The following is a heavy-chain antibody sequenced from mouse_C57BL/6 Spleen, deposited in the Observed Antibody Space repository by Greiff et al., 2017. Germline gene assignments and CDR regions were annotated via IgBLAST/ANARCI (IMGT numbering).Heavy chain of an antibody. CDR2: ISSGSSTF. Sequence: ELQGVDSGGGLVKPGGSLRLSCAASGFPFSDYGMNWVRQAPEKGLDWVAYISSGSSTFYYADTVKGRFTISRDNAKNTLCLKMTSLRSEDTAMYYCARGLYFDDWGQGTTLTVSS. J-gene: IGHJ2*01. CDR3: ARGLYFDD. D-gene: IGHD2-13*01. CDR1: GFPFSDYG. V-gene: IGHV5-17*01.